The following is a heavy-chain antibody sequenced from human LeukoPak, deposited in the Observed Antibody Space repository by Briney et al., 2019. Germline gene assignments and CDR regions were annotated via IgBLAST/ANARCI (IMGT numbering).Heavy chain of an antibody. Sequence: GGSLRLSCAASGFTFSSYGMHWVRQAPGKGLEWVAFIRYDGSNKYYADSVKGRFTISRDNSKNTLYLQMNSLRAEDTAVYYCAVHSSSWYSFDYWGQGTLVTVSS. CDR1: GFTFSSYG. V-gene: IGHV3-30*02. J-gene: IGHJ4*02. CDR3: AVHSSSWYSFDY. D-gene: IGHD6-13*01. CDR2: IRYDGSNK.